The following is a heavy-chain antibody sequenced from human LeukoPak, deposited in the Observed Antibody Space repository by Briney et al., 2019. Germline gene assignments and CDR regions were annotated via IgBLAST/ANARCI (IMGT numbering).Heavy chain of an antibody. J-gene: IGHJ4*02. CDR2: INAGNGNT. CDR3: ARGSYYGDEDFDY. D-gene: IGHD1-26*01. Sequence: ASVKVSCKASGYTFTSYAMHWVRQAPGQRLEWMGWINAGNGNTKYSQKSQGRVTITRDTSASTAYMELSSLRSEDTAVYYCARGSYYGDEDFDYWGQGTLVTVSS. CDR1: GYTFTSYA. V-gene: IGHV1-3*01.